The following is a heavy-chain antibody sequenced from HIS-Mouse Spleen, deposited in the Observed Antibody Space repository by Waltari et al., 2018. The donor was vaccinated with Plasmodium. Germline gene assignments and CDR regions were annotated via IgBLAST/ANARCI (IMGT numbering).Heavy chain of an antibody. V-gene: IGHV3-21*01. CDR2: ISSSSSYI. Sequence: EVQLVESGGGLVKPGGSLRLSCAASGFTFSSYSMNWVRQAPGKGLEWVSSISSSSSYIYYADSVKGRVTISRDNAKNSLYLQMNSLRAEDTAVYYCAREDILTAYYNDYWYFDLWGRGTLVTVSS. CDR1: GFTFSSYS. J-gene: IGHJ2*01. D-gene: IGHD3-9*01. CDR3: AREDILTAYYNDYWYFDL.